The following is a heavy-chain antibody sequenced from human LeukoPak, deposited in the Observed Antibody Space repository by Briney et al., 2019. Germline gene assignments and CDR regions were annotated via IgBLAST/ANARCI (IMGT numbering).Heavy chain of an antibody. V-gene: IGHV4-59*01. CDR3: AGITYYDFWSGNRYFQH. D-gene: IGHD3-3*01. J-gene: IGHJ1*01. CDR2: IYYSGNT. CDR1: GSSISSYY. Sequence: SETLSLTCTVSGSSISSYYWSWIRQPPGKGLEWIGYIYYSGNTNYTPSLKCRVTISVDTSKNHFSLKLSSVTAADTAVYYCAGITYYDFWSGNRYFQHWGQGTLVTVSP.